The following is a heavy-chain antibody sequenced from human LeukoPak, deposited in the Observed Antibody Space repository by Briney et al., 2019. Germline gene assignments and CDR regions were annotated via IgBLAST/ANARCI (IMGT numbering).Heavy chain of an antibody. D-gene: IGHD6-13*01. CDR1: GGSISSSNW. CDR2: IYHSGST. V-gene: IGHV4-4*02. CDR3: ARDLVGSSWYPLDY. J-gene: IGHJ4*02. Sequence: PSGTLSLTCAVSGGSISSSNWWSWVRQPPGKGLEWIGEIYHSGSTNYNPSLKSRVTISVDKSKNQFSLKLSSVTAADTAVYYCARDLVGSSWYPLDYWGQGTLVTVSS.